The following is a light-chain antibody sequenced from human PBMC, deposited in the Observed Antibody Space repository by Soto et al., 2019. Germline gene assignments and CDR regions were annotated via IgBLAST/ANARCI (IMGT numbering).Light chain of an antibody. V-gene: IGKV1-5*01. CDR3: QQYNRYWT. J-gene: IGKJ1*01. CDR2: DAS. Sequence: DIQMSQSPPTLSASVGDRVTITCRASQPISSWLAWYHQKPGKAPKLLIYDASNLESGVPSRFSGSGSGTEFTLTISSLQPDDFATYYCQQYNRYWTFGQGTKVDIK. CDR1: QPISSW.